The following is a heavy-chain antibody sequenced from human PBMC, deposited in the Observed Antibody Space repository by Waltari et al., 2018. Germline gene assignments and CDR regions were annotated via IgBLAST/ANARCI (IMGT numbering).Heavy chain of an antibody. D-gene: IGHD4-17*01. CDR3: GRIAFGDDGGYFQH. V-gene: IGHV4-39*01. Sequence: QLQLPESGPGLVKPSETLSLTCTVSGGSLSTNYHWGWVRQPPGKGLEWMGNMQYRGSTFYNPSLKSRVTISLDTSKNQFSLRLSSVGAADTAVYFCGRIAFGDDGGYFQHWGQGTLVTVSS. J-gene: IGHJ1*01. CDR2: MQYRGST. CDR1: GGSLSTNYH.